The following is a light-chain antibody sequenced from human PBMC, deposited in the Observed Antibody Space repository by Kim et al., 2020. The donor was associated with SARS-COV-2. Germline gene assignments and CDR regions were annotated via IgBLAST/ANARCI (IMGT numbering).Light chain of an antibody. V-gene: IGKV1-9*01. CDR2: AAS. J-gene: IGKJ5*01. Sequence: DIQLTQSPSFLSASVGDRVTITCRASEHISRYLAWYQQKPGKAPKLLIYAASTLQSGVPSRFSGSGSGTEFTLTISGLQPEDFATYYCQKVNTYTAINFGQGTRLESK. CDR3: QKVNTYTAIN. CDR1: EHISRY.